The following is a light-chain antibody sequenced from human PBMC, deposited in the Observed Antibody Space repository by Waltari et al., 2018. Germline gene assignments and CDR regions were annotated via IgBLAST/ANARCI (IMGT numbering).Light chain of an antibody. CDR3: QSYDTSNHGV. CDR1: SGSIAVNF. V-gene: IGLV6-57*01. Sequence: FLLTQPNSVSASPGMTVTIPCTRSSGSIAVNFVPWYQQRPGSSPTPVIYEDKLRPSGVPDRFSGSIDSSSTSAFLTISGLTTEDEADYYCQSYDTSNHGVFGGGTKLTVL. CDR2: EDK. J-gene: IGLJ3*02.